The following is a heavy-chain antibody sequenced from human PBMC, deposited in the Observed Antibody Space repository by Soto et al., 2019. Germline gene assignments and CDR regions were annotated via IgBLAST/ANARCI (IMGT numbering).Heavy chain of an antibody. CDR2: INSDGSST. Sequence: PGGSLRLSCAASGFTFSSYWMHWVRQAPGKGLVWVSRINSDGSSTSYADSVKGRFTISRDNAKNTLYLQMNSLRAEDTAVYYCARDRGYYYDSSALQVWLDPWGQGTLVTVYS. CDR1: GFTFSSYW. CDR3: ARDRGYYYDSSALQVWLDP. V-gene: IGHV3-74*01. D-gene: IGHD3-22*01. J-gene: IGHJ5*02.